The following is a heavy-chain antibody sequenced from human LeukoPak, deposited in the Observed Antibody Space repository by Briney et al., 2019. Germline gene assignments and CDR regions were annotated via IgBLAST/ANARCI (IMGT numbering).Heavy chain of an antibody. D-gene: IGHD1-14*01. CDR3: ARPLPPDDF. Sequence: PSETLSLTCSVSGASITSYYWSWIRQSAGKGLEWIGRLSSSGSSIHNPSLKSRVTISADTSRNQFSLKLTSVTAADTAVYYCARPLPPDDFWGQGTLVTVSS. V-gene: IGHV4-4*07. CDR2: LSSSGSS. CDR1: GASITSYY. J-gene: IGHJ4*02.